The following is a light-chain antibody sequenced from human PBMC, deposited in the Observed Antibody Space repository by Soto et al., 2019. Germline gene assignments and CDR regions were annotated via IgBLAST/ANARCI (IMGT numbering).Light chain of an antibody. CDR3: QQYGTSPRT. V-gene: IGKV3-20*01. CDR1: QSVDSRY. CDR2: AAS. J-gene: IGKJ2*01. Sequence: EIVLTQSPGTLSLSPGERATLSCRASQSVDSRYLGWYQQKPGQAPRLLIYAASSRATGIPDRFSGSGSGTDFTLTISRLETEDFAVYYCQQYGTSPRTFGQGTKLEIK.